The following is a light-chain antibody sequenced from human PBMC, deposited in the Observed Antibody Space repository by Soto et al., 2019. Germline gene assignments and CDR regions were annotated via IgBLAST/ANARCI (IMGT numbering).Light chain of an antibody. CDR2: SNN. J-gene: IGLJ2*01. V-gene: IGLV1-44*01. Sequence: QSVLTQPPSASGTPGQRVTISCSGSSSNIGGNTVNWYQQLPGTAPRVLIYSNNQRPSGVPDRFSGTKSGTSASLAISGLQSADVADYYCAAWDDSLNAVVFGGGTKLTVL. CDR1: SSNIGGNT. CDR3: AAWDDSLNAVV.